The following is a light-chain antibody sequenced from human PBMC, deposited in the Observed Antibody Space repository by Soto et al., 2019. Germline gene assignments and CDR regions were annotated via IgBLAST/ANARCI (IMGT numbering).Light chain of an antibody. J-gene: IGKJ4*01. CDR1: QDVSNW. CDR2: VAS. V-gene: IGKV1-12*01. Sequence: DIQMTQSPSSVSASVGDRVTITCRASQDVSNWLAWYQQKPGKAPELLLYVASSLQSGVTSSFSASGSGTDFTLTILNLQPEDFATYYCQQAYIFPLTFGGGTKVEI. CDR3: QQAYIFPLT.